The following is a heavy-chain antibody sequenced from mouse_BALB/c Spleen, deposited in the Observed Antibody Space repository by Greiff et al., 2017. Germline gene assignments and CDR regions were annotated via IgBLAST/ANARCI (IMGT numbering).Heavy chain of an antibody. CDR1: GFSLTDYG. CDR3: AKHHYYGSSYWYFDY. D-gene: IGHD1-1*01. Sequence: QVQLKQSGPGLVAPSQSLSITCTVSGFSLTDYGVSWIRQPPGKGLEWLGVIWGGGSTYYNSALKSRLSISKDNSKSQVFLKMNSLQTDDTAMYYCAKHHYYGSSYWYFDYWGQGTTLTVSS. V-gene: IGHV2-6-5*01. J-gene: IGHJ2*01. CDR2: IWGGGST.